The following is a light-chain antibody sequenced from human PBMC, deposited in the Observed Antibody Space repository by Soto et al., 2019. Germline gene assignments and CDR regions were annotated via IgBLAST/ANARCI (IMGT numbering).Light chain of an antibody. V-gene: IGLV1-51*01. J-gene: IGLJ1*01. CDR1: SSNIGKNY. CDR3: GTWDNSLSAYV. CDR2: DNN. Sequence: QSVLTQPPSVSAAPGQKVTISCSGSSSNIGKNYVSWYQQLPGTAPKLLTYDNNKRLSGIPDRFSGSKSGTSATLVITGLQTGDEADYFCGTWDNSLSAYVFGTGTKVTVL.